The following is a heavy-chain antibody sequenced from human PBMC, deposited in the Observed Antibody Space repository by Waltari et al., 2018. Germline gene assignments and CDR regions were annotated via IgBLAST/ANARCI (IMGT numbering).Heavy chain of an antibody. V-gene: IGHV3-74*01. CDR2: SNSDGSST. Sequence: EVQLVESGGGLVQPGGSLRLSCAASGFTYSMYWMHWVRQAPGKGLVWVSRSNSDGSSTSYADSVKGRFTISKDNAKSTVYLQMNSLRAEDTAIYYCARGARRTTVTTGWWYFDLWGRGTLVTVSS. J-gene: IGHJ2*01. D-gene: IGHD4-17*01. CDR1: GFTYSMYW. CDR3: ARGARRTTVTTGWWYFDL.